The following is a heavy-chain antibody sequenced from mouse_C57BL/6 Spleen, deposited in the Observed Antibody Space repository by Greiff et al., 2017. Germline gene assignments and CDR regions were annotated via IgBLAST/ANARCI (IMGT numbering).Heavy chain of an antibody. CDR3: ARDIPQLGYYFDY. V-gene: IGHV5-4*01. D-gene: IGHD4-1*02. CDR2: ISDGGSYT. Sequence: VKVEESGGGLVKPGGSLKLSCAASGFTFSSYAMSWVRQTPEKRLEWVATISDGGSYTYYPDNVKGRFTISRDNAKNNLYLQMSHLKSEDTARYYCARDIPQLGYYFDYWGRGTTLTVSS. J-gene: IGHJ2*01. CDR1: GFTFSSYA.